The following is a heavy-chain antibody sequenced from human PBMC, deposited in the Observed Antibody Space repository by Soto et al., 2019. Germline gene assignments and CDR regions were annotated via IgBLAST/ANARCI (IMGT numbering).Heavy chain of an antibody. CDR2: IYHSGST. V-gene: IGHV4-4*02. CDR3: ARAYSSGWLKYYFDY. CDR1: SGSISSSNW. J-gene: IGHJ4*02. D-gene: IGHD6-19*01. Sequence: QVQLQESGPGLVKPSGTLSLTCAVSSGSISSSNWWSWDRQPPGTGLEWIGEIYHSGSTNYNPSLKSRVTISVDKSKNQFSLKLSSVTAADTAVYYCARAYSSGWLKYYFDYWGQGTLVTVSS.